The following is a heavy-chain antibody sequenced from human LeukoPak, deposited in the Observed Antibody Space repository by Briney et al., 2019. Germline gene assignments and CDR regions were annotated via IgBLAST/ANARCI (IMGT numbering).Heavy chain of an antibody. J-gene: IGHJ4*02. V-gene: IGHV2-5*08. CDR3: AHSRYSSGWYYFDY. CDR2: IDWDDDK. D-gene: IGHD6-19*01. CDR1: GFSLSTSGMC. Sequence: SGPTLVNPTQTLTLTCTFSGFSLSTSGMCVSWIRQPPGKALEWLALIDWDDDKPYSPSLKNRLTITKDTSKNQVVLTMTNMDPVDTATYYCAHSRYSSGWYYFDYWGQGTLVTVSS.